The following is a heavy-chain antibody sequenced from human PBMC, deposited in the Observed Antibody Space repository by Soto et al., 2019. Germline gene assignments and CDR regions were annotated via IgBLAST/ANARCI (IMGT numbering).Heavy chain of an antibody. CDR3: ARVAVAGTRVDY. V-gene: IGHV4-4*02. J-gene: IGHJ4*02. Sequence: SETLSLTCAFSGGSIISSNWLSWVRQPPGKGLEWIGEIYHSGSTNYNPSLKSRVTISVDKSKNQFSLKLSSVTAADTAVYYCARVAVAGTRVDYWGQGTLVTVSS. D-gene: IGHD6-19*01. CDR1: GGSIISSNW. CDR2: IYHSGST.